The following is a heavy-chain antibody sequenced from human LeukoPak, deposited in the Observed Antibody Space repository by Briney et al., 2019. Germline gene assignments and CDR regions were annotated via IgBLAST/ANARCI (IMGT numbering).Heavy chain of an antibody. V-gene: IGHV4-59*08. CDR2: ISYSGST. J-gene: IGHJ4*02. Sequence: PSETLSLTCTVSGGAINSYYWSWVRQPPGKGLEWIGYISYSGSTNYNPSLRSRVTMSVDTSKIQFSLKLPSVTAADTSVYYCARGWFYFDYWGQGTLDTVSS. D-gene: IGHD6-19*01. CDR1: GGAINSYY. CDR3: ARGWFYFDY.